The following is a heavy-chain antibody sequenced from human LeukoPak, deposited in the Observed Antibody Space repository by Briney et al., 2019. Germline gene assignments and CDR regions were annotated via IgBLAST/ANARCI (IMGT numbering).Heavy chain of an antibody. J-gene: IGHJ6*02. CDR1: GGSISSGSYY. V-gene: IGHV4-61*02. CDR2: IYTSGST. D-gene: IGHD6-13*01. Sequence: SQTLSLTCTVSGGSISSGSYYWSWIRQPAGKGLEWIGRIYTSGSTNYNPSLKSRVTISVDTSKNQFSLKLSSVTAADTAAYYCARGSRGMDVWGQGTTVTVSS. CDR3: ARGSRGMDV.